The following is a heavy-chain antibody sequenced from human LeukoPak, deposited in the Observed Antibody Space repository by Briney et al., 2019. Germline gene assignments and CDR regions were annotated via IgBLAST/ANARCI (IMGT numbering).Heavy chain of an antibody. CDR2: ISSSGSTI. CDR3: AIDIPHYYNGMDV. Sequence: GGSLRLSCAASGFTFSSYEMNWVRQAPGKGLEWVSYISSSGSTIYYADSVKGRFTISRDNAKNSLYLQMNSLRAEDTAVYYCAIDIPHYYNGMDVWGQGTTVTVSS. CDR1: GFTFSSYE. V-gene: IGHV3-48*03. J-gene: IGHJ6*02.